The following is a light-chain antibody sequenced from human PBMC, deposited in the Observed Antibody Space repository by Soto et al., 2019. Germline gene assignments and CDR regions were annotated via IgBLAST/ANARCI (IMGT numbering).Light chain of an antibody. CDR1: SSDVGGYNY. J-gene: IGLJ2*01. Sequence: QSALTQPPSASGSPGQSVTISCTGTSSDVGGYNYVSWYQQHPGKAPKLMIYEVSQRPSGVPDRCSASKSANTASLTVSGLHAEDEADYYCSSYAGINSVVFGGGTKLTVL. CDR3: SSYAGINSVV. CDR2: EVS. V-gene: IGLV2-8*01.